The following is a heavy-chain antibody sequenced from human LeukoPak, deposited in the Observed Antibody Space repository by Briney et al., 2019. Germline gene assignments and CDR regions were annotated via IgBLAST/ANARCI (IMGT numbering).Heavy chain of an antibody. V-gene: IGHV1-8*02. CDR3: ARASRRGVAAADY. D-gene: IGHD2-15*01. J-gene: IGHJ4*02. Sequence: GASVKVSCKASGYIFTGYYMHWVRQAPGQGLEWMGWMNPNSGNTGYAQKFQGRVTMTRNTSISTAYMELSSLRSEDTAVYYCARASRRGVAAADYWGQGTLVTVSS. CDR1: GYIFTGYY. CDR2: MNPNSGNT.